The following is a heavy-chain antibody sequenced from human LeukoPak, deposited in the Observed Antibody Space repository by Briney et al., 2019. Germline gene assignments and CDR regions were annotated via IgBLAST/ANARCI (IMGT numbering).Heavy chain of an antibody. CDR2: IYYSGST. CDR3: ARELKVGNTGYYFDY. D-gene: IGHD2/OR15-2a*01. Sequence: KPSETLSLTCTVSSGSISDYYWSWIRQPPGKGLEWIGYIYYSGSTNYDPSLKSRVTILVDMSKNQFSLKMSSVTAADTAVYYCARELKVGNTGYYFDYWGQGTLVTVSS. J-gene: IGHJ4*02. V-gene: IGHV4-59*01. CDR1: SGSISDYY.